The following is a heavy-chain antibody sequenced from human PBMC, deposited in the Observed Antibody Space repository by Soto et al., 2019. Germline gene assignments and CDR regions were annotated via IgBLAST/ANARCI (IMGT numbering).Heavy chain of an antibody. J-gene: IGHJ6*02. V-gene: IGHV3-30-3*01. CDR1: GFAFSSYA. CDR2: ISYDGSNK. Sequence: SLSLSCAASGFAFSSYAMHWVRQAPGKGLEWVAVISYDGSNKYYADSVKGRSTISRDNSKNTLCLQMNSLRAEDTAVYYCARDVESGSSQYYYYYYGMDVWGQGTTVTVSS. CDR3: ARDVESGSSQYYYYYYGMDV. D-gene: IGHD1-26*01.